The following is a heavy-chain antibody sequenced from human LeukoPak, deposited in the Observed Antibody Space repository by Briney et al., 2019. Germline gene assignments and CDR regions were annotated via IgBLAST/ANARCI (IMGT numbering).Heavy chain of an antibody. CDR2: INHSGST. CDR1: GGSISSSTYY. CDR3: ASGRDNGTRGKPHH. Sequence: PSETLSLTCAVSGGSISSSTYYWGWLRQPPGKGLEWIGEINHSGSTNYNPSLKSRVTISVDTSKNQFSLKLSSVTAADTAVYYCASGRDNGTRGKPHHWGQGTLVTVSS. J-gene: IGHJ5*02. D-gene: IGHD4/OR15-4a*01. V-gene: IGHV4-39*07.